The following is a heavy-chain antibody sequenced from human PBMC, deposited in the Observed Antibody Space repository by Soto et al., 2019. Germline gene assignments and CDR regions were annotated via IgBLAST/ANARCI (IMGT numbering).Heavy chain of an antibody. V-gene: IGHV4-61*08. CDR2: IYYTWST. CDR3: ARGNGYNPYYFDY. Sequence: PSETLSLTCTVPGGTVRSGGYYWSWIRQPPGKGLEWIAYIYYTWSTNYNPSLKSRVTISGDTSKNQFSLRLSSVTAADTAVYYCARGNGYNPYYFDYWGQGTLVTVS. D-gene: IGHD5-12*01. CDR1: GGTVRSGGYY. J-gene: IGHJ4*02.